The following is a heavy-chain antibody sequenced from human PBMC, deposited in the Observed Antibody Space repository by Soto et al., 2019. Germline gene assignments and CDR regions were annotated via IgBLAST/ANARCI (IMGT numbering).Heavy chain of an antibody. CDR3: AKGGLLTIMYYFDY. CDR2: TSYDGSTT. V-gene: IGHV3-30*18. D-gene: IGHD1-1*01. Sequence: GGSLRLSCAASGFTFNNYGMHWVRQAPGKGLKWVAITSYDGSTTYYADSVKGRFTISRDNSKNTLYLQMNSLRVEDTAVYYCAKGGLLTIMYYFDYWGQGTPVTVSS. CDR1: GFTFNNYG. J-gene: IGHJ4*02.